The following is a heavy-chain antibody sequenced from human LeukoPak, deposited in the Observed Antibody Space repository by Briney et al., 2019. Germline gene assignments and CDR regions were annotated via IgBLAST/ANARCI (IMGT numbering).Heavy chain of an antibody. CDR3: AKDRRGYCSSTSCSPFDY. CDR1: GFTFSSYA. J-gene: IGHJ4*02. V-gene: IGHV3-23*01. Sequence: PGGSLRLSCAASGFTFSSYAMSWVRQAPGKGLEWVSAISGSGGSTYYADSVKGRFTISRDNSKNTLYLQMNSLRAVDTAVYYCAKDRRGYCSSTSCSPFDYWGQGTLVTVSS. D-gene: IGHD2-2*01. CDR2: ISGSGGST.